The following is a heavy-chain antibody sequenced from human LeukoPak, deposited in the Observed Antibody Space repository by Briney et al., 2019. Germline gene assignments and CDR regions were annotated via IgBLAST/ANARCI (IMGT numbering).Heavy chain of an antibody. CDR3: ATDPAYDSSGYHWFDP. Sequence: GGSLRLSCAASGFTFSSYSMNWVRQAPGKGLEWVSYISSSSSTIYYADSVKGRFTISRDNAKNSLYLQMNSLRAEDTAVYYCATDPAYDSSGYHWFDPWGQGTLVTVSS. CDR1: GFTFSSYS. CDR2: ISSSSSTI. D-gene: IGHD3-22*01. J-gene: IGHJ5*02. V-gene: IGHV3-48*04.